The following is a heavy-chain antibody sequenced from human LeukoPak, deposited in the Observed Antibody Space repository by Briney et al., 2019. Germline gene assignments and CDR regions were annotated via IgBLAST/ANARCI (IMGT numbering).Heavy chain of an antibody. CDR2: INPNSGGT. CDR1: GYTFTGYY. Sequence: ASVKVSCKASGYTFTGYYMHWVRQAPGQGLEWMGWINPNSGGTNYAQKLQGRVTMTTDTSTSTAYMELRSLRSDDTAVYYCARASVGSEALDYWGQGTLVTVSS. D-gene: IGHD2-15*01. V-gene: IGHV1-2*02. J-gene: IGHJ4*02. CDR3: ARASVGSEALDY.